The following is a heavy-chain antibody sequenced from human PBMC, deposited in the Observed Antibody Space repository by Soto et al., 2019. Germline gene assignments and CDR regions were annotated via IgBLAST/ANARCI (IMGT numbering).Heavy chain of an antibody. CDR1: GGTFSSYA. V-gene: IGHV1-69*06. J-gene: IGHJ3*02. CDR2: IIPIFGTA. CDR3: ARGGFGLNDSSGYYIPGAFDI. D-gene: IGHD3-22*01. Sequence: AASVKVSCKASGGTFSSYAISWVRQAPGQGLEWMGGIIPIFGTANYAQKFQGRVTITADKSTSTAYMELSSLRSEDTAVYYCARGGFGLNDSSGYYIPGAFDIWGQGTMVTVSS.